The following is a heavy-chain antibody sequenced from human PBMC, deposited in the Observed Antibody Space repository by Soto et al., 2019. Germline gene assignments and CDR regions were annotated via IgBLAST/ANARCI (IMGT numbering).Heavy chain of an antibody. J-gene: IGHJ5*01. CDR3: ARGRAASGSNWFKS. V-gene: IGHV4-31*03. CDR2: IYYSGST. D-gene: IGHD6-13*01. Sequence: SETLSLTCTVSGGSISSGGYYWSWIRQHPGKGLEWIGYIYYSGSTYYNPSLKRRVTISVDTSKNQFSLKLSSVTAGDTAAYYWARGRAASGSNWFKSWGKGTLGTFCS. CDR1: GGSISSGGYY.